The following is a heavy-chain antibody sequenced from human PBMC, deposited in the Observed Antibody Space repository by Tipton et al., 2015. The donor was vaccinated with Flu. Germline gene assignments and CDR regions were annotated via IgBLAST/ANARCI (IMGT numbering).Heavy chain of an antibody. CDR2: IYYSGST. D-gene: IGHD6-13*01. CDR1: GGSISSSSHY. J-gene: IGHJ4*02. V-gene: IGHV4-39*07. Sequence: TLSLTCTVSGGSISSSSHYWGWIRQPPGKGLEWIGSIYYSGSTYYNPSLKSRVTISVDTSKNQFSLKLSSVTAADTAVYYCARIAAAGYWGQGTLVTVSS. CDR3: ARIAAAGY.